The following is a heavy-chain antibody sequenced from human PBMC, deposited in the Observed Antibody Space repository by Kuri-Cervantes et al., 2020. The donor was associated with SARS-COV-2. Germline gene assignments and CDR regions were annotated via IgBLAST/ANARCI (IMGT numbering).Heavy chain of an antibody. V-gene: IGHV3-33*08. CDR3: ARDLVPAAMLDY. CDR2: IWYDGSNK. D-gene: IGHD2-2*01. J-gene: IGHJ4*02. CDR1: GFTFSSYG. Sequence: GGSLRHSCAASGFTFSSYGMHWVRQAPGKGLEWVAVIWYDGSNKYYADSVKGRFTISRDNSKNTLYLQMNSLRAEDTAVCYCARDLVPAAMLDYWGQGTLVTVSS.